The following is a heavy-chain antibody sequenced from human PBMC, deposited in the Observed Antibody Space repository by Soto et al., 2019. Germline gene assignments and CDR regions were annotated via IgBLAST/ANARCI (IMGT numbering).Heavy chain of an antibody. J-gene: IGHJ4*02. V-gene: IGHV4-4*02. Sequence: SETLSLTCAVSGGSFTSNNWWTWVRQPPGQGLEWIGEIYRTGSTNYNPSLKSRVTISLDKSENQFSLKVTSLTAADTAVYYCASRDPGTSVDYWGRGTLVTVSS. CDR3: ASRDPGTSVDY. D-gene: IGHD1-7*01. CDR1: GGSFTSNNW. CDR2: IYRTGST.